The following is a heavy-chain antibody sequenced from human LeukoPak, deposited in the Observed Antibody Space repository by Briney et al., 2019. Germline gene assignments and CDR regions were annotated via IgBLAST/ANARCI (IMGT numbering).Heavy chain of an antibody. Sequence: ASVKVSCKASGYTFTSYGISWVRLAPGQGPEWVGWINPRNGDTNLAQKFQGRVTMTRDTSINTVYMDLSRLTSDDSAVYYCARDKYYYGSGKYGGYYDMDVWGQGTTVSVS. V-gene: IGHV1-2*02. CDR2: INPRNGDT. CDR1: GYTFTSYG. CDR3: ARDKYYYGSGKYGGYYDMDV. J-gene: IGHJ6*02. D-gene: IGHD3-10*01.